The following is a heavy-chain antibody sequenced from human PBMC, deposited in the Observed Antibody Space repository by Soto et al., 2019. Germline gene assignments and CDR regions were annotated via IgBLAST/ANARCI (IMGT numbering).Heavy chain of an antibody. V-gene: IGHV3-9*01. CDR1: GFTFDDYA. CDR3: AKDSIVSGVRPGIDY. J-gene: IGHJ4*02. Sequence: GGSLRLSCAASGFTFDDYAMHWIRQAPGKGLEWVAGIIWNSAYIVYGDSVKGRFTISRDNAKNSLYLQMNSLRAEDSALYYCAKDSIVSGVRPGIDYWGRGTLVTGS. CDR2: IIWNSAYI. D-gene: IGHD7-27*01.